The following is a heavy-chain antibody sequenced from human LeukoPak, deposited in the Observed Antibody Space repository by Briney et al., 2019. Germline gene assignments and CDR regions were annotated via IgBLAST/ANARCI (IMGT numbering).Heavy chain of an antibody. J-gene: IGHJ6*03. D-gene: IGHD2-2*01. CDR1: GFTFSNYW. CDR2: IYLDGSRA. CDR3: GRAGPVTKDHFIDV. Sequence: GGSLRLSCAVSGFTFSNYWMSWARQSPGKGLEWVANIYLDGSRAYYVDSVKGRFTISRDNAKNSLFLQMNSLSAEDTAVYYCGRAGPVTKDHFIDVWGKGITVTVSS. V-gene: IGHV3-7*01.